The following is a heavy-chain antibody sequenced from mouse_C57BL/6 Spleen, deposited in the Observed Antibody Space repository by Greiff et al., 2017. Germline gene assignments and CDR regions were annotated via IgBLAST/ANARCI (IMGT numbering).Heavy chain of an antibody. D-gene: IGHD1-1*01. J-gene: IGHJ1*03. CDR3: ARDYYGSSYWYFDV. CDR1: GYAFSSYW. V-gene: IGHV1-80*01. Sequence: VQLQESGAELVKPGASVKISCKASGYAFSSYWMNWVKQRPGKSLEWIGQIYPGDGDTNYNGKFKGKATLTADKSSSTAYMQLSSLTSEDSAVYFCARDYYGSSYWYFDVWGTGTTVTVSS. CDR2: IYPGDGDT.